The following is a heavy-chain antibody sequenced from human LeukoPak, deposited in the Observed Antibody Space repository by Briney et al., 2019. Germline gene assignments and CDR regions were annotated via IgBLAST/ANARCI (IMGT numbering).Heavy chain of an antibody. D-gene: IGHD5-12*01. CDR1: GFTFSDYY. CDR3: RSGPTRSDAFDI. Sequence: PGGSLRLSCAASGFTFSDYYMSWIRQAPGKGLEWVSYISSSGSTIYYADSVKGRFTISRDNAKNSLYLQMNSLRAEDTAVYYCRSGPTRSDAFDIWGQGTMVTVSS. V-gene: IGHV3-11*04. J-gene: IGHJ3*02. CDR2: ISSSGSTI.